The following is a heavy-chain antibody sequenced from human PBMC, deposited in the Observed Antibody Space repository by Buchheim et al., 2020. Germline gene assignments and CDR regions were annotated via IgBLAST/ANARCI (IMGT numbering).Heavy chain of an antibody. CDR3: AGGGEDYDILTGYYTGWFDP. Sequence: QVQLVQSGAEVKKPGASVKVSCKASGYTFTSYGISWVRQAPGQGLEWMGWISAYNGNTNYAQKLQGRVTMTTDTSTSTAFLELSSLGSEDTAVYYCAGGGEDYDILTGYYTGWFDPWGQGTL. CDR2: ISAYNGNT. V-gene: IGHV1-18*01. CDR1: GYTFTSYG. D-gene: IGHD3-9*01. J-gene: IGHJ5*02.